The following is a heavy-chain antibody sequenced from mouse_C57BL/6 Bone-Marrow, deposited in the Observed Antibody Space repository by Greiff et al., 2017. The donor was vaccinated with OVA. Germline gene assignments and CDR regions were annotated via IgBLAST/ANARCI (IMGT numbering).Heavy chain of an antibody. D-gene: IGHD1-1*01. J-gene: IGHJ4*01. Sequence: VQLQQSGADLARPGASVKMSCKASGYPFTSYTMHWVKQRPGQGLAWIGYINPSSGYTKYNQKFKDQATLTADKSSSTASMQQSSLTSEDAAVNYWARVGYYYGSSYESYAMDYWGQGTSVTVSS. CDR3: ARVGYYYGSSYESYAMDY. V-gene: IGHV1-4*01. CDR1: GYPFTSYT. CDR2: INPSSGYT.